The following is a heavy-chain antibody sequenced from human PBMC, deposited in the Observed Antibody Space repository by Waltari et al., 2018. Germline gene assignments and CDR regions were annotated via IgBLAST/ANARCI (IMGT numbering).Heavy chain of an antibody. CDR2: IYYSGST. J-gene: IGHJ5*02. CDR1: GGSISSGGYY. Sequence: QVQLQESGPGLVKHSQTLSLTCTVSGGSISSGGYYWSWIRQHPGKGLEWIGYIYYSGSTYYNPSLKSRVTISVDTSKNQFSLKLSSVTAADTAVYYCARELRLQIAAAGTLGGGWFDPWGQGTLVTVSS. D-gene: IGHD6-13*01. V-gene: IGHV4-31*03. CDR3: ARELRLQIAAAGTLGGGWFDP.